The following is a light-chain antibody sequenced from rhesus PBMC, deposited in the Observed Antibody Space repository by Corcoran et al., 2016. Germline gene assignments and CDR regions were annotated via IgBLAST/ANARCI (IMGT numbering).Light chain of an antibody. J-gene: IGKJ4*01. Sequence: DIQMTQSPSSLSASVGDRVTITCRASQGISSWLAWYQQKQGKAPKPTIYKASSLKSGVPTRFRGSGSWTDFTLTIRHLQPEGCATYYCQQYNSAPLTFGGGTKVEIK. V-gene: IGKV1-21*01. CDR2: KAS. CDR1: QGISSW. CDR3: QQYNSAPLT.